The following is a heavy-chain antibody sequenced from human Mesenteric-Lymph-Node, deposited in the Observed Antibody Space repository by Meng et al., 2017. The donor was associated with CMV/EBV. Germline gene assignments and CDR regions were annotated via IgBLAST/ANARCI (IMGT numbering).Heavy chain of an antibody. V-gene: IGHV3-33*01. Sequence: GESLKISCAASGFTFSSYGMHWVRQAPGKGLEWVAVIWYDGSNQNYADSVKGRFTISRDNSRNTLYLQMNSLRAEDTAVYYCATDDYGGNPAYWGQGTLITVSS. D-gene: IGHD4-23*01. CDR3: ATDDYGGNPAY. CDR1: GFTFSSYG. CDR2: IWYDGSNQ. J-gene: IGHJ4*02.